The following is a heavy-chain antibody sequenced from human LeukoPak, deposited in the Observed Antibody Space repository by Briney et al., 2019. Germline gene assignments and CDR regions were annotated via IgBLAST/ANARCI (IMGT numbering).Heavy chain of an antibody. J-gene: IGHJ4*02. CDR1: GYTFTSYY. D-gene: IGHD3-22*01. CDR3: ARDLQERVTMIVVVIGEQGFDY. CDR2: INPSGGST. V-gene: IGHV1-46*01. Sequence: ASVKVSCKASGYTFTSYYMHWVRQAPGQGLEWMGIINPSGGSTSYAQKFQGRVTMTRDTSTSTVYMELSSLRSEDTAVYYCARDLQERVTMIVVVIGEQGFDYWGQGTLVTVSS.